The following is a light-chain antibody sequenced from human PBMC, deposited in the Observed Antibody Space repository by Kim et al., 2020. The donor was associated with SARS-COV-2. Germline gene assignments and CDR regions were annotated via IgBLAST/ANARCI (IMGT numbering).Light chain of an antibody. J-gene: IGLJ3*02. Sequence: TVRITCQGDGLNVYYASCYQQKPGQAPVLVIYGKNNRPSGIPDRFSGSSSGNTASLTITGAQAEDEADYYCNSRDSSGNHLVVFGGGTQLTVL. CDR1: GLNVYY. V-gene: IGLV3-19*01. CDR3: NSRDSSGNHLVV. CDR2: GKN.